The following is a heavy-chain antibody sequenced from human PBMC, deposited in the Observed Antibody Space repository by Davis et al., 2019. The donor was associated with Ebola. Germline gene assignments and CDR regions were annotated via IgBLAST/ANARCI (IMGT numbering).Heavy chain of an antibody. CDR3: AKGDYGDYPYWYFDL. J-gene: IGHJ2*01. V-gene: IGHV3-23*01. CDR2: ISGSGGST. CDR1: GFTFSSYA. Sequence: PGGSLRLSCAASGFTFSSYAMSWVRQAPGKGLEWVSAISGSGGSTYYADSVKGRFTISRDNPKNTLYLQMNSLRAEDTAVYYCAKGDYGDYPYWYFDLWGRGTLVTVSS. D-gene: IGHD4-17*01.